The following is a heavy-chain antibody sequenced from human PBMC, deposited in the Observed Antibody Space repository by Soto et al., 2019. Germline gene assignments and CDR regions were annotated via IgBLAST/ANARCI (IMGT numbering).Heavy chain of an antibody. D-gene: IGHD4-17*01. CDR2: INHSGST. CDR1: GGSFSGYY. Sequence: PSQTLSLTCVVYGGSFSGYYWSWIRQPPGKGLEWIGEINHSGSTNYSPSFQGHVTISADKSISTAYLQWSSLKASDTAMYYCARMSAYGDSPGYWGQGTLVTVSS. J-gene: IGHJ4*02. CDR3: ARMSAYGDSPGY. V-gene: IGHV4-34*01.